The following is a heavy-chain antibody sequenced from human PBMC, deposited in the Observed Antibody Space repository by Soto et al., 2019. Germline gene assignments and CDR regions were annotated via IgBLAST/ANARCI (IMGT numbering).Heavy chain of an antibody. Sequence: PGGSLRLSCAASGFTFSSYSMNWVRQAPGKGLEWVSYISSSSSTIYYADSVKGRFTISRDNAKNSLYLQMNSLRAEDTAVYYCARDRRDYYGSGSYYQNAFDIWGQGTMVTVSS. CDR3: ARDRRDYYGSGSYYQNAFDI. V-gene: IGHV3-48*01. D-gene: IGHD3-10*01. J-gene: IGHJ3*02. CDR1: GFTFSSYS. CDR2: ISSSSSTI.